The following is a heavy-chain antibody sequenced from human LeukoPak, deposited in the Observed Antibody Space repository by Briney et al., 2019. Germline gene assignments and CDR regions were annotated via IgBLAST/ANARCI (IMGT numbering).Heavy chain of an antibody. CDR1: GFKFTSYA. CDR2: ISGSGDST. Sequence: GGSLRLSCAASGFKFTSYAMSWVRQAPGKGLDWVSTISGSGDSTYYADSVKGRFTVPRDNSKNTLYLQMNSLRAEDTAIYYCARGPNYYGSGSYYVHWGQGTLVTVSS. D-gene: IGHD3-10*01. J-gene: IGHJ4*02. CDR3: ARGPNYYGSGSYYVH. V-gene: IGHV3-23*01.